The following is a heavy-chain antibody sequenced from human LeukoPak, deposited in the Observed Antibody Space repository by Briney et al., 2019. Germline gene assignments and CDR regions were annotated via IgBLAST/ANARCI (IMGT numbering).Heavy chain of an antibody. CDR1: GGTFSSYA. D-gene: IGHD3-3*01. J-gene: IGHJ4*02. V-gene: IGHV1-69*05. CDR2: IIPIFGTA. Sequence: SVKVSCKASGGTFSSYAISWVRQAPGQGLEWMGRIIPIFGTANYAQKFQGRVSITTDESTSTAYMELSSLRSEDTAVYYCARERGRLRFLEWFFDYWGQGTLVTVSS. CDR3: ARERGRLRFLEWFFDY.